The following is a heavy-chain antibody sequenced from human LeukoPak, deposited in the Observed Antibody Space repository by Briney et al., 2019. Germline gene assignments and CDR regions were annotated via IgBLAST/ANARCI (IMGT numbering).Heavy chain of an antibody. CDR3: ARVLGSGSYYRGHNWFDP. CDR1: GFTFSSYS. D-gene: IGHD3-10*01. V-gene: IGHV3-21*01. J-gene: IGHJ5*02. Sequence: WGSLRPSCAASGFTFSSYSMNWVRQAPGKGLEWVSSISSSSSYIYYADSVKGRFTISRDNAKNSLYLQMNSLRAEDTAVYYCARVLGSGSYYRGHNWFDPWGQGTLVTVSS. CDR2: ISSSSSYI.